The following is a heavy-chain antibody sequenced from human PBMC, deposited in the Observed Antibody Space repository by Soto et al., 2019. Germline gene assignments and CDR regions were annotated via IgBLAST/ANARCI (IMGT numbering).Heavy chain of an antibody. CDR2: ISAYNGNT. CDR1: GYTFTSYG. Sequence: ASVKGSCKASGYTFTSYGISWVRQAPGQGLEWMGWISAYNGNTNYAQKLQGRVTMTTDTSTSTAYMELRSLRSDDTAVYYCARASITIFGVVMVVDYWGQGTLVTVAS. J-gene: IGHJ4*02. V-gene: IGHV1-18*01. CDR3: ARASITIFGVVMVVDY. D-gene: IGHD3-3*01.